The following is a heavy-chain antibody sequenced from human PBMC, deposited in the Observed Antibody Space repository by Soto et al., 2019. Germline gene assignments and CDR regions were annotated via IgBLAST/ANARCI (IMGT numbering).Heavy chain of an antibody. CDR2: VYHSGSS. Sequence: QLQLQESGPGLVKPAETLSLICSVSGGSMSSSSYYWGWIRQPPGKGLEWSGNVYHSGSSYYNPSLKSRLTTSVHPSKNQFSLTLNSVTAADTAVYYCARRQDSSASSVYYNAAFNIWGQGTEITVSS. V-gene: IGHV4-39*01. CDR3: ARRQDSSASSVYYNAAFNI. D-gene: IGHD3-22*01. J-gene: IGHJ3*02. CDR1: GGSMSSSSYY.